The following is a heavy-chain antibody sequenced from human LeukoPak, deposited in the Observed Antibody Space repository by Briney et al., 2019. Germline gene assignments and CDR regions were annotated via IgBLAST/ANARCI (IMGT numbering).Heavy chain of an antibody. Sequence: GASVKVSCKASGYTFTSYVMHWVRQAPGQRLEWMGWINAGNGNTKYSQKFQGRVTITRDTSASTAYMELSSLRSEDTAVYYCARGSSGYYMGQFDYWGQGTLVTVSS. V-gene: IGHV1-3*01. CDR2: INAGNGNT. CDR3: ARGSSGYYMGQFDY. J-gene: IGHJ4*02. CDR1: GYTFTSYV. D-gene: IGHD3-22*01.